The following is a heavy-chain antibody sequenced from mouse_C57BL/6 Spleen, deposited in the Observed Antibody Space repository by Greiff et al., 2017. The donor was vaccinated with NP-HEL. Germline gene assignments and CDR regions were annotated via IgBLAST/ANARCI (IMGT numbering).Heavy chain of an antibody. J-gene: IGHJ4*01. V-gene: IGHV1-59*01. D-gene: IGHD2-5*01. CDR1: GYTFTSYW. CDR3: ARWGYYSNYEDAMDY. CDR2: IDPSDSYT. Sequence: VQLQQPGAELVRPGTSVKLSCKASGYTFTSYWMHWVKQRPGQGLEWIGVIDPSDSYTNYNQKFKGKATLTVDTSSSTAYMQLSSLTSEDSAVYYCARWGYYSNYEDAMDYWGQGTSVTVSS.